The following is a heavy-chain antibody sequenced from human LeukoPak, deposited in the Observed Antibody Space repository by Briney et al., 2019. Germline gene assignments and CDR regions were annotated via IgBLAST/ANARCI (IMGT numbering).Heavy chain of an antibody. CDR2: IFSNDEK. V-gene: IGHV2-26*01. CDR3: ARITTVVRGYYYYYYMDV. D-gene: IGHD2-15*01. J-gene: IGHJ6*03. Sequence: SGPVLLKPTETLTLTCTVSGFSLSNARMGVSWTRQPPGKALEWLAHIFSNDEKSYTTSLKSRLTISKDTSKSQVVLTMTNMDPVDTATYYCARITTVVRGYYYYYYMDVWGKGTTVTVSS. CDR1: GFSLSNARMG.